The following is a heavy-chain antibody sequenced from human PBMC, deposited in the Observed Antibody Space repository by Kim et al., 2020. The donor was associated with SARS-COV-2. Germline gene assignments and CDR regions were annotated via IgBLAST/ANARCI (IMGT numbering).Heavy chain of an antibody. V-gene: IGHV3-73*01. Sequence: ATECTVAVKGRFTVSRDDSKNTAYLQMNGLKTEDTAVYYCATYIDYFFTHWGQGILVTVSS. J-gene: IGHJ4*02. CDR2: AT. D-gene: IGHD4-4*01. CDR3: ATYIDYFFTH.